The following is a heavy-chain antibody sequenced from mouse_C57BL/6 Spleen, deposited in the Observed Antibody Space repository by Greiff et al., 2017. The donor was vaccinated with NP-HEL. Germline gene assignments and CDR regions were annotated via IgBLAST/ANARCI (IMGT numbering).Heavy chain of an antibody. D-gene: IGHD2-2*01. CDR1: GFTFSDYG. CDR3: ARAVTTTFYYAMDY. V-gene: IGHV5-17*01. Sequence: EVKLMESGGGLVKPGGSLKLSCAASGFTFSDYGMHWVRQAPEKGLEWVAYISSGSSTIYYADTVKGRFTISRDNAKNTLFLQMTSLRSEDTAMYYCARAVTTTFYYAMDYWGQGTSVTVSS. J-gene: IGHJ4*01. CDR2: ISSGSSTI.